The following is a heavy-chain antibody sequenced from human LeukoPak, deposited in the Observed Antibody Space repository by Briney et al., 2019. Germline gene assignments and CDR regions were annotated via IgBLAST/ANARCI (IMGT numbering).Heavy chain of an antibody. V-gene: IGHV3-66*03. CDR2: IYSRGNT. J-gene: IGHJ4*02. CDR1: GFSVNIHY. Sequence: GGSLRLSCAASGFSVNIHYMNWVRQAPGKGLEWVSVIYSRGNTYYADSVKGRFTISRDNSKNTLYLQMNSLRAEDTAVYYCAKDHGWLGSGIDYWGQGTLVTVSS. D-gene: IGHD3-10*02. CDR3: AKDHGWLGSGIDY.